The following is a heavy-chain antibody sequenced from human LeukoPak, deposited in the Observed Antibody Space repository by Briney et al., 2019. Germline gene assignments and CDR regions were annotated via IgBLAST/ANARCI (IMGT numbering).Heavy chain of an antibody. CDR1: GFTFGDYA. Sequence: GGSLRLSCTASGFTFGDYAMSWVRQAPGKGLEWVGFIRSKAYGGTTEYAASVKGRFTISRDNSKNTLYLQMNSLRAEDTAVYYCAKDRSSVLPRNLYFDYWGQGTLVTVSS. CDR3: AKDRSSVLPRNLYFDY. V-gene: IGHV3-49*04. J-gene: IGHJ4*02. CDR2: IRSKAYGGTT. D-gene: IGHD1-14*01.